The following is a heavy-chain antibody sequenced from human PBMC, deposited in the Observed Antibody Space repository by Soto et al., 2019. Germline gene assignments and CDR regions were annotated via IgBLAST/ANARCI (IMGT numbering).Heavy chain of an antibody. Sequence: QVQLVESGGGVVQPGRSLRLSCAASGFTFSSYAMHWVRQAPGTGLEWVAVISYDGSNKYYADSVKGRFTISRDNSKNTLYLQMNGLRAEDTAVYYWARQGFRFVGFDYWGQGTLVTVSS. V-gene: IGHV3-30-3*01. CDR2: ISYDGSNK. CDR3: ARQGFRFVGFDY. J-gene: IGHJ4*02. D-gene: IGHD3-10*01. CDR1: GFTFSSYA.